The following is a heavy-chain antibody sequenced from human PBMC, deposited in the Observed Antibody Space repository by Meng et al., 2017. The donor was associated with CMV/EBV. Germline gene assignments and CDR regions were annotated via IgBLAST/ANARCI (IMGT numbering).Heavy chain of an antibody. Sequence: ASVKVSCKASGYTFTGYYMHWVRQAPGQGLEWMGWINPNSGGTNYAQKFQGRVTMTRDTSISTAYMELSRLRSDDTAVYYCVRFVGYCSSTSCYPKRGLVDYWGQGTLVTVSS. J-gene: IGHJ4*02. V-gene: IGHV1-2*02. D-gene: IGHD2-2*01. CDR3: VRFVGYCSSTSCYPKRGLVDY. CDR2: INPNSGGT. CDR1: GYTFTGYY.